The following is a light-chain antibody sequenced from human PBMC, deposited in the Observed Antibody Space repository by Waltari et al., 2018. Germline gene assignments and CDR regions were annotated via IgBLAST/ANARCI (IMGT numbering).Light chain of an antibody. Sequence: QSALTQPASVSGSPGPSLTIPCTGTSSDFGPYTVLSWYQQHPGKAPKLMIYEVSKRPSGVSNRFSGSKSGNTASLTISGLQAEDEADYYCCSYAGSSTVVFGGGTKLTVL. V-gene: IGLV2-23*02. CDR2: EVS. CDR3: CSYAGSSTVV. CDR1: SSDFGPYTV. J-gene: IGLJ2*01.